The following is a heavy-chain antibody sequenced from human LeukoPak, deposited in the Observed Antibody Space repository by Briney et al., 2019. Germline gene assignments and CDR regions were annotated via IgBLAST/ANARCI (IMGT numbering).Heavy chain of an antibody. CDR3: AKYDSGSLLL. Sequence: SETLSLTCTVSGVSIRGYFWSWIRQPPGKGLEWIGRIYTSGSTDCNPSLKSRVTTSVDTSQNRSFLKLTSGTAADTAVYYCAKYDSGSLLLWGQGTLVT. CDR2: IYTSGST. CDR1: GVSIRGYF. V-gene: IGHV4-4*07. D-gene: IGHD3-10*01. J-gene: IGHJ1*01.